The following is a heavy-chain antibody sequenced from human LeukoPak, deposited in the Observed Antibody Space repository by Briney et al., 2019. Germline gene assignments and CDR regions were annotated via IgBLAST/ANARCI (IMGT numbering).Heavy chain of an antibody. Sequence: ASVKVSCKTSGYTFPSYAMNWVRQAPGQGLEWMGWINSYNGNTNYAQKFQGRVTMTTDTSTSTAYVELRSLRSDDTAVYYCARDGWNDVQFDYWGQGTLVTVSS. CDR2: INSYNGNT. D-gene: IGHD1-1*01. J-gene: IGHJ4*02. CDR3: ARDGWNDVQFDY. CDR1: GYTFPSYA. V-gene: IGHV1-18*01.